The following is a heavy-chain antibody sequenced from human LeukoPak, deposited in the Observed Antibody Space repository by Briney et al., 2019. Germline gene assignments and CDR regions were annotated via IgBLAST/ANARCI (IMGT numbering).Heavy chain of an antibody. Sequence: GASVKVSCKASGYTFTSYGISWVRQPPGQGLEWMGWISAYNGNTNYAQKLQGRVTMTTDTSTSTAYMELRSLRSDDTAVYYCARDSAGSGYIDYYYGMDVLGQGTTVTVSS. CDR1: GYTFTSYG. CDR3: ARDSAGSGYIDYYYGMDV. J-gene: IGHJ6*02. D-gene: IGHD3-3*01. CDR2: ISAYNGNT. V-gene: IGHV1-18*01.